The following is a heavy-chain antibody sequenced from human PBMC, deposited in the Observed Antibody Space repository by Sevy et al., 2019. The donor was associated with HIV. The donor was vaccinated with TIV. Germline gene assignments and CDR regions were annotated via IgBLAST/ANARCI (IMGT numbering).Heavy chain of an antibody. J-gene: IGHJ3*02. D-gene: IGHD2-15*01. CDR3: ARDQHQQHIVVVVAGTLISAFDI. Sequence: GGSLRLSCAASGFTFSSYAMHWVRQAPGKGLEWVAVISYDGSNKYYADSVKGRFTISRDNSKNTLYLQMNSLRAEDTAVYYCARDQHQQHIVVVVAGTLISAFDIWGQGTMVTVSS. CDR2: ISYDGSNK. V-gene: IGHV3-30*04. CDR1: GFTFSSYA.